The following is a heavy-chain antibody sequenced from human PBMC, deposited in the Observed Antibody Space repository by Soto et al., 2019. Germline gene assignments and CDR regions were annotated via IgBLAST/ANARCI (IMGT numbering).Heavy chain of an antibody. CDR1: GLTFSSFA. J-gene: IGHJ4*02. V-gene: IGHV3-23*01. CDR3: AKRMSHSLDY. D-gene: IGHD2-15*01. Sequence: EVQLLESGGGLVQPGGSLRLSCAASGLTFSSFAMSWVRQAPGKGLEWASVTTGDGATTYVADSVKGRFTISRDNSKSTLFLEMSSLGADDTAVYYCAKRMSHSLDYWGQGTLVTVSS. CDR2: TTGDGATT.